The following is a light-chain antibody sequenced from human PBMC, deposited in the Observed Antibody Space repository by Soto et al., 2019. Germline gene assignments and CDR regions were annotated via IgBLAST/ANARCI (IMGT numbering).Light chain of an antibody. Sequence: QSALTQPASVSGAPGQSITISCTGTSSDIGSYNLVSWYQQHPGKAPKLMIYEANKRPSGVSNRFSGSKSANTASLTISGLQADDEADYYCCSYAGRSSPVVFGGGTKLTVL. V-gene: IGLV2-23*01. CDR2: EAN. CDR3: CSYAGRSSPVV. J-gene: IGLJ2*01. CDR1: SSDIGSYNL.